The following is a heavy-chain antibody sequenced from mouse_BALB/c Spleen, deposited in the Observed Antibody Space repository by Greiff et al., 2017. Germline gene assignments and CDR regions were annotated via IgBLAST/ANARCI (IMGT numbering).Heavy chain of an antibody. CDR1: GFTFNTYA. V-gene: IGHV10-1*02. Sequence: EVKLVESGGGLVQPKGSLKLSCAASGFTFNTYAMNWVRQAPGKGLEWVARIRSKSNNYATYYADSVKDRFTISRDDSQSMLYLQMNNLKTEDTAMYYCVRDKMGTGTGLYAMDYWGQGTSVTVSS. CDR2: IRSKSNNYAT. J-gene: IGHJ4*01. D-gene: IGHD4-1*01. CDR3: VRDKMGTGTGLYAMDY.